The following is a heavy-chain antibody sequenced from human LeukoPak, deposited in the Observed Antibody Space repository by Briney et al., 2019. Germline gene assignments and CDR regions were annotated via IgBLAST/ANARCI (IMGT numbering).Heavy chain of an antibody. D-gene: IGHD2-2*01. V-gene: IGHV3-72*01. CDR1: GFTFSDHY. CDR2: TRNKANSYTT. J-gene: IGHJ4*02. CDR3: ASGTSHCYPY. Sequence: GGSLRLSCAASGFTFSDHYMDWVRQAPGKGLEWVGRTRNKANSYTTEYAASVKGRFTISRDDSKNSLYLQMNSLKTEDTAVYYCASGTSHCYPYWGQGTLVTVSS.